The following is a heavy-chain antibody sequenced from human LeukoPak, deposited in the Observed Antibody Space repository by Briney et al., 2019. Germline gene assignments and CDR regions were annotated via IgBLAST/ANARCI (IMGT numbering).Heavy chain of an antibody. D-gene: IGHD3-3*01. CDR1: ELTVSTNY. V-gene: IGHV3-53*01. J-gene: IGHJ4*02. Sequence: PGGSLRLSCAASELTVSTNYMSWVRQAPGKGLEWVSVIYSGGSTYYADSVKGRFTISRDNSKNTLYLQMNSLRAEDTAVYYCAREFYDFWSGYYGYYFDYWGQGTLVTVSS. CDR2: IYSGGST. CDR3: AREFYDFWSGYYGYYFDY.